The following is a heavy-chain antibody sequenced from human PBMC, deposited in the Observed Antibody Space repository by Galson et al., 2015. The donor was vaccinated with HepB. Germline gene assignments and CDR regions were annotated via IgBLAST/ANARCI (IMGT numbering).Heavy chain of an antibody. D-gene: IGHD3-10*01. CDR3: ARDGSYNSGSYSYFDY. CDR2: ISTGGGGGNT. V-gene: IGHV3-23*01. J-gene: IGHJ4*02. Sequence: SLRLSCAVSGFRFSSNAMTWVRQAPGKGLEWVSSISTGGGGGNTYYAVSVKGRFSLSRDNSKNTLYLQLNSLRADDTAVYYCARDGSYNSGSYSYFDYWGQGTLVTVS. CDR1: GFRFSSNA.